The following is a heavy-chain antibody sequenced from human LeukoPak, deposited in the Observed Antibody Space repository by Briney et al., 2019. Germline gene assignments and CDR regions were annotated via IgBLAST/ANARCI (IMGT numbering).Heavy chain of an antibody. Sequence: SETLSLTCTVSGGSISSGDYYWSWIRQPPGKGLEWIGYIYSSGSTYYNPSLKSRLTISVDTSKNQFSLKLSSVTAADTAVYYCVRGGGYSYGSFDSWGQGPLVTVSS. CDR3: VRGGGYSYGSFDS. CDR2: IYSSGST. J-gene: IGHJ4*02. V-gene: IGHV4-30-4*01. CDR1: GGSISSGDYY. D-gene: IGHD5-18*01.